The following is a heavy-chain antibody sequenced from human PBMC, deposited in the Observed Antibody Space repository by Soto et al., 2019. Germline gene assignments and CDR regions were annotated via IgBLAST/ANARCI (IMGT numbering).Heavy chain of an antibody. V-gene: IGHV3-48*01. CDR1: GFTFSSYS. D-gene: IGHD2-2*01. CDR2: ISSSSSTI. J-gene: IGHJ6*03. CDR3: ARVGRGTGVPAAVSLEWFATYYYYYYMDV. Sequence: EVQLVESGGGLVQPGGSLRLSCAASGFTFSSYSMNWVRQAPGKGLEWVSYISSSSSTIYYADSVKGRFTISRDNAKNSLYLQMNSLRAEDTAVYYCARVGRGTGVPAAVSLEWFATYYYYYYMDVWGKGTTVTVSS.